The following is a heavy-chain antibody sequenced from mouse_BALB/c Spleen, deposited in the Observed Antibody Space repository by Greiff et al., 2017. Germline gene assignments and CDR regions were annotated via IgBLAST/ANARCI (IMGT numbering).Heavy chain of an antibody. Sequence: VQLKQSGPSLVKPSQTLSLTCSVTGDSITSGYWNWIRKFPGNKLEYMGYISYSGSTYYNPSLKSRISITRDTSKNQYYLQLNSVTTEDTATYYCARGGLKLGYAMDYWGQGTSVTVSS. D-gene: IGHD1-3*01. CDR2: ISYSGST. CDR3: ARGGLKLGYAMDY. V-gene: IGHV3-8*02. CDR1: GDSITSGY. J-gene: IGHJ4*01.